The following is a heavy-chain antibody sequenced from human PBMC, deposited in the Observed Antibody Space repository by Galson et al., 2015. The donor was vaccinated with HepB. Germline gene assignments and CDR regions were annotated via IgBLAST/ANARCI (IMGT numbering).Heavy chain of an antibody. J-gene: IGHJ4*02. Sequence: LRLSCAASGFTFSRYWMLWVRQAPGKGLVWVSRIKSDGSSIEYADSVKGRFTISRDNAKNTLYLQMNSLRVEDMAVYYCARDLYTGGDYWGQGTLVTVSS. D-gene: IGHD3-16*01. V-gene: IGHV3-74*01. CDR1: GFTFSRYW. CDR2: IKSDGSSI. CDR3: ARDLYTGGDY.